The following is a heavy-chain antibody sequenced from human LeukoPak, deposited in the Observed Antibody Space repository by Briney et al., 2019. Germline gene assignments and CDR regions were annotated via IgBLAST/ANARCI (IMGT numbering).Heavy chain of an antibody. CDR2: ISGSGGNT. CDR1: GFTFSSYA. D-gene: IGHD3-10*01. J-gene: IGHJ4*02. CDR3: AKSEGSGSYYIDY. V-gene: IGHV3-23*01. Sequence: GGSLRLSCAASGFTFSSYAMSWVRQAPGKGLEWVSAISGSGGNTYYADSVKGRFTISRDNSKNTLHLQMNSLRAEDTAVCYCAKSEGSGSYYIDYWGQGTLVTVSS.